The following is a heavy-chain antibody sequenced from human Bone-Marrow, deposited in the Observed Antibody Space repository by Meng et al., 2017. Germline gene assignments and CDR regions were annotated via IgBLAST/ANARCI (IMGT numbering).Heavy chain of an antibody. Sequence: ESLKISCTVSGGSISSYYWSWIRQPPGKGLEWIGYIYYSGSTNYNPSLKSRVTISVDTSKNQFSLKLSSVTAADTAVYYCARDRVLVTMVRGVIPYYYGMDVWGQGTTVTVSS. CDR3: ARDRVLVTMVRGVIPYYYGMDV. D-gene: IGHD3-10*01. CDR2: IYYSGST. J-gene: IGHJ6*02. CDR1: GGSISSYY. V-gene: IGHV4-59*01.